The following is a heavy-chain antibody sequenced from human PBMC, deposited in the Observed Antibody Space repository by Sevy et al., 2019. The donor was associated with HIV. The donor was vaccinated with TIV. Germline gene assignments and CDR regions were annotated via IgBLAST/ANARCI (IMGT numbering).Heavy chain of an antibody. V-gene: IGHV3-23*01. Sequence: GASLTLSCAASGFTFSSYAMSWVRHAPGKGLEWVSAISGSGGSTYYADSVKGRFTISRDNSKNTLYLQMNSLRAEDTAVYYCAKERRAADAFDIWGQGTMVTVSS. J-gene: IGHJ3*02. CDR1: GFTFSSYA. D-gene: IGHD6-13*01. CDR3: AKERRAADAFDI. CDR2: ISGSGGST.